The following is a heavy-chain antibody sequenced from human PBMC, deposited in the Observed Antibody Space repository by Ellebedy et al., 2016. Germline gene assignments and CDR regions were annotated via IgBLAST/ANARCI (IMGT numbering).Heavy chain of an antibody. Sequence: GESLKISCAASGFTFSDYYMSWIRQSPGKGLEWLSYINPAGDTMYYVDSVKGRFTISRDNAKNSLFLQMYSLRAEDTAVYYCARDVVWGHWGQGTLVTVSS. V-gene: IGHV3-11*01. CDR2: INPAGDTM. D-gene: IGHD3-10*01. J-gene: IGHJ4*02. CDR3: ARDVVWGH. CDR1: GFTFSDYY.